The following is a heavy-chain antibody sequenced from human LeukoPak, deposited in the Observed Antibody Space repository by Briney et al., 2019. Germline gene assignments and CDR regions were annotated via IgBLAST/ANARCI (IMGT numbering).Heavy chain of an antibody. CDR3: VRDGAYCAGDGYPFGSNWFDP. J-gene: IGHJ5*02. D-gene: IGHD2-21*02. Sequence: PGRSLRLSCAASGFTFSSYAMHWVRPAPGKGLEWVAVISYDGSKKYYADSVKGRFTMSRDNSKSTRYVQMNSLRAEDTAVYYCVRDGAYCAGDGYPFGSNWFDPWGQGTLVTVSS. V-gene: IGHV3-30-3*01. CDR2: ISYDGSKK. CDR1: GFTFSSYA.